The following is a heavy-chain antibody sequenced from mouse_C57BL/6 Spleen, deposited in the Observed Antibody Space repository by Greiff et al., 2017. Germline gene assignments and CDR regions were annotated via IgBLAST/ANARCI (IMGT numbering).Heavy chain of an antibody. D-gene: IGHD2-3*01. J-gene: IGHJ4*01. CDR3: ARREGDGYSYAMDY. CDR2: IYWDDDK. V-gene: IGHV8-12*01. CDR1: GFSLSTSGMG. Sequence: QVQLKQSGPGILQSSQTLSLTCSFSGFSLSTSGMGVSWIRQPSGKGLEWLAHIYWDDDKRYNPSLKSRLTISKDTSRNQVFLKITSVDTADTATYYCARREGDGYSYAMDYWGQGTSVTVSS.